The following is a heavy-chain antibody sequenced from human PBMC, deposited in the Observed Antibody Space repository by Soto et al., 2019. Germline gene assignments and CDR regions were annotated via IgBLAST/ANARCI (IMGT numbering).Heavy chain of an antibody. D-gene: IGHD3-22*01. J-gene: IGHJ4*01. CDR1: GFTFSNAW. CDR3: TIDNYITSIIVRFDY. V-gene: IGHV3-15*07. Sequence: GGSLRLSCAASGFTFSNAWINWVRQAPGKGLEWVGRVKSKNNGGTTDFAAPVKGRFAISRDDSKNMVYLEMNSLQAEDTAMYYCTIDNYITSIIVRFDYWGHGPLVTV. CDR2: VKSKNNGGTT.